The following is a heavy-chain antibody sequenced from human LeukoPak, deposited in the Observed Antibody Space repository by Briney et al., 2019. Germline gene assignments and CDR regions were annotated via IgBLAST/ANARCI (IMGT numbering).Heavy chain of an antibody. Sequence: GGSLRLSCAASGSTFSSYSMNWVRQAPGKGLEWVSSISSSSSYIYYADSVKGRFTISRDNAKNSLYLQMNSLRAEDTAVYYCARDGANGDYFLDYWGQGTLVTVSS. J-gene: IGHJ4*02. D-gene: IGHD4-17*01. V-gene: IGHV3-21*01. CDR3: ARDGANGDYFLDY. CDR2: ISSSSSYI. CDR1: GSTFSSYS.